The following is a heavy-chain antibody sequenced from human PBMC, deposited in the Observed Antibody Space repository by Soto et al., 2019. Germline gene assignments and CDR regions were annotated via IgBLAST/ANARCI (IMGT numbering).Heavy chain of an antibody. J-gene: IGHJ4*02. Sequence: QVQLVQSGAEVKKPGSSVKVSCKASGGTLSSYAISWVRQAPGQGLEWMGGIIPIFGTANYAQKFQGRVTITADKSTSTAYMELSSLRSEDTAVYYCARPSVGYYDRSGYYDFWGQGTLVTVSS. CDR2: IIPIFGTA. V-gene: IGHV1-69*06. D-gene: IGHD3-22*01. CDR1: GGTLSSYA. CDR3: ARPSVGYYDRSGYYDF.